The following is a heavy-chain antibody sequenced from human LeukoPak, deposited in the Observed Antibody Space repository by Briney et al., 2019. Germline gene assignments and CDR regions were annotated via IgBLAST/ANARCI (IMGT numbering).Heavy chain of an antibody. CDR3: VGGLSSRAYDAFDI. V-gene: IGHV1-8*01. CDR1: GYTFTSYD. J-gene: IGHJ3*02. D-gene: IGHD6-13*01. CDR2: MNPNSGNT. Sequence: ASVKVSCKASGYTFTSYDINWVRQATGQGLEWMGWMNPNSGNTGYAQKFQGRVTMTRNTSISTAYMELSSLRSEDTAVYYCVGGLSSRAYDAFDIWGQGTMVTVSS.